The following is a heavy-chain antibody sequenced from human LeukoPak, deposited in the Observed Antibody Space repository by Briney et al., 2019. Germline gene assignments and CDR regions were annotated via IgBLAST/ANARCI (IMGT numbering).Heavy chain of an antibody. J-gene: IGHJ4*02. V-gene: IGHV3-9*01. CDR1: GFTFDDYA. Sequence: GGSLRLSCAASGFTFDDYAVHWVRHAPGKGLEWVSSISWNSGSIGYVDSVKGRFTISRDNAKNSLYLQMNSLRAEDTALYYCAKDIAATGTTKSLDYWGQGTLVTVSS. CDR2: ISWNSGSI. D-gene: IGHD1-7*01. CDR3: AKDIAATGTTKSLDY.